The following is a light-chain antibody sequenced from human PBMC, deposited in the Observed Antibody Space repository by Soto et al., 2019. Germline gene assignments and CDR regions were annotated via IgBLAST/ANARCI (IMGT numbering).Light chain of an antibody. CDR2: AAS. J-gene: IGKJ4*01. V-gene: IGKV3-20*01. CDR1: QSVSINF. CDR3: LQYGTSPLT. Sequence: EIVLTQSPGTLSLSPGERATLSCRASQSVSINFLAWYQQKPGQAPRLLIYAASSRATGLPDRFSGSGSGTEFALTISRLESEDFAVYYCLQYGTSPLTFGGGTRVEVK.